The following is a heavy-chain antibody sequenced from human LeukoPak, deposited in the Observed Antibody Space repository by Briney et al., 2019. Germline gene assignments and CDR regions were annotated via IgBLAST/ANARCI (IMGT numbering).Heavy chain of an antibody. Sequence: GGSLRLSCAASGFTFNSFFLNWVRLTPGRELEWVACISQDGGETFYMDSVRGRFTISRDNTKNSLYLQMNSLRAEDTAVYFCVRDLGHSRHYFEYWGQGALVPSPQ. CDR3: VRDLGHSRHYFEY. CDR1: GFTFNSFF. D-gene: IGHD7-27*01. CDR2: ISQDGGET. J-gene: IGHJ4*02. V-gene: IGHV3-7*01.